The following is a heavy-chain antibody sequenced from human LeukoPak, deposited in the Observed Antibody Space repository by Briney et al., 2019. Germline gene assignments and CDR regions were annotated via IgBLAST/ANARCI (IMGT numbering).Heavy chain of an antibody. Sequence: GGSLRLSCAASGFTFDDYGMSWGRQAPGKGLEWVSGINWNGGSTGYADSVKGRFTISRDNAKNSLYLQMNSLRAEDTALYYCARDPVPDYYYYYMDVWGKGTTVTVSS. J-gene: IGHJ6*03. V-gene: IGHV3-20*04. CDR3: ARDPVPDYYYYYMDV. CDR2: INWNGGST. CDR1: GFTFDDYG.